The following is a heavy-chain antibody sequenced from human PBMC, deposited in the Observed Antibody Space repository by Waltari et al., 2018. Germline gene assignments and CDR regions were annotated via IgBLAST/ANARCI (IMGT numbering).Heavy chain of an antibody. V-gene: IGHV4-59*11. D-gene: IGHD2-21*02. CDR3: AKRPGDHTVYDAFDI. Sequence: QVQLQESGPGLVKPSETLSLTCPGSGGSIRSPYWNWTRPPPGKGLEWIGYIYYSGSTNYNPALKSRVTISVDTSKNQFSLKLSSVTAADTAVYYCAKRPGDHTVYDAFDIWGQGTMVTVSS. CDR2: IYYSGST. CDR1: GGSIRSPY. J-gene: IGHJ3*02.